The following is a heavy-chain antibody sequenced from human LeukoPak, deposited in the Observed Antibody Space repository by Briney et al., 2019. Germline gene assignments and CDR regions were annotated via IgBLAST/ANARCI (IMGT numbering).Heavy chain of an antibody. CDR1: GFTFSSYG. Sequence: GRSLRLSCAACGFTFSSYGMHWVRQAPGKGLEWVAVIWYDGSNKYYADSVKGRVTISRDNSKNTLYLQMNSLRAEDTAVYYCARDQTDMVHPLDYWGQGTLVTVSS. V-gene: IGHV3-33*01. CDR2: IWYDGSNK. J-gene: IGHJ4*02. D-gene: IGHD5-18*01. CDR3: ARDQTDMVHPLDY.